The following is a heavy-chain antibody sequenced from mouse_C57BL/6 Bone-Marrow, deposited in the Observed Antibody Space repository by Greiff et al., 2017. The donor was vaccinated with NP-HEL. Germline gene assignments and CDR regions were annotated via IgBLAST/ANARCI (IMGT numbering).Heavy chain of an antibody. V-gene: IGHV1-59*01. CDR1: GYTFTSYW. CDR2: IDPSDSYT. J-gene: IGHJ1*03. Sequence: QVQLQQPGAELVRPGTSVKLSCKASGYTFTSYWMHWVKQRPGQGLEWIGVIDPSDSYTNYNQKFKGKATLTVATSSSTAYMQLSSLTSEDSAVDYCARGENLLWLRREGYFDVWGTGTTVTVSS. D-gene: IGHD2-2*01. CDR3: ARGENLLWLRREGYFDV.